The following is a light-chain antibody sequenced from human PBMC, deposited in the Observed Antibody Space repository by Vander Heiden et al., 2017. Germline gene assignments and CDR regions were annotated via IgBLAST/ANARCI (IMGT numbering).Light chain of an antibody. CDR2: DDS. Sequence: SHVLPPPPPVSVAPGPPARITCGGNNIGRKSVHWYQQKPGQAPVLVVYDDSDRPAGIPERFSGSNSGNTATLTISRVEAGDEADYYCQVWDSSSDHVVFGGGTKLTVL. CDR1: NIGRKS. V-gene: IGLV3-21*02. J-gene: IGLJ2*01. CDR3: QVWDSSSDHVV.